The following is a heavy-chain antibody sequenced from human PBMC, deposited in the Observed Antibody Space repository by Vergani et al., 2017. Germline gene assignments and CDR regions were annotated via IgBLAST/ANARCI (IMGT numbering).Heavy chain of an antibody. J-gene: IGHJ4*02. V-gene: IGHV3-21*01. CDR3: ARSGIWFGEPDRYFDY. CDR2: ISSSSSYI. D-gene: IGHD3-10*01. CDR1: GFPFSSYS. Sequence: EVQLVESGGGLVKPGGSLRLSCAASGFPFSSYSMNWVRQAPGKGLEWVSSISSSSSYIYYADSVKGRFTISRDNAKNSLYLQMNSLRAEDTAVYYCARSGIWFGEPDRYFDYWGQGTLVTVSS.